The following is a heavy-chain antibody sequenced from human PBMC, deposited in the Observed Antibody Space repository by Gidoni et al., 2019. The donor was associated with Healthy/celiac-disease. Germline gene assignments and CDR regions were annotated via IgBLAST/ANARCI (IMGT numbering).Heavy chain of an antibody. D-gene: IGHD2-2*01. CDR2: ISGSGGST. V-gene: IGHV3-23*01. Sequence: EVQLLESGGGLVQPGGSLRLSCAASGFTFSSYAMSWVRQAPGKGLEWVSAISGSGGSTYYADSVKGRFTISRDNSKNTLYLQMNSLRAEDTAVYYCAKDPGAYCSSTSCRYNWFDPWGQGTLVTVSS. CDR1: GFTFSSYA. CDR3: AKDPGAYCSSTSCRYNWFDP. J-gene: IGHJ5*02.